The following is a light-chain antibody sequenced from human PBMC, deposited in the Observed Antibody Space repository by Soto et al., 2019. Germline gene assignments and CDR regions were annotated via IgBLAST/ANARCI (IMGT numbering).Light chain of an antibody. V-gene: IGLV2-14*01. CDR3: SSYISSSIRV. Sequence: QSALTQPASVSGSPGQXXTISCTGTNGDIGGHNYVSWYQQHPGKAPKLMIYEVSNRPSGVSNRFSGSKSGNTASLTISGLQAEDEADYYCSSYISSSIRVFGGGTKVTVL. CDR1: NGDIGGHNY. CDR2: EVS. J-gene: IGLJ3*02.